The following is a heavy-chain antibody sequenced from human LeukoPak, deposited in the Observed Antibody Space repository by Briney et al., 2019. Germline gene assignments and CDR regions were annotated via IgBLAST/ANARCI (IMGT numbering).Heavy chain of an antibody. J-gene: IGHJ4*02. CDR3: ARSSYCSSTSCSYHFDY. CDR1: KFTFSSYA. Sequence: GGSLRLSCAASKFTFSSYAMHWVRQAPGKGLEWVAFIRYDGSSKYYADSVKGRFTISRDNSKNTLHLQMNSLRAEDTAVYYCARSSYCSSTSCSYHFDYWGQGTLVTVSS. CDR2: IRYDGSSK. D-gene: IGHD2-2*01. V-gene: IGHV3-30*02.